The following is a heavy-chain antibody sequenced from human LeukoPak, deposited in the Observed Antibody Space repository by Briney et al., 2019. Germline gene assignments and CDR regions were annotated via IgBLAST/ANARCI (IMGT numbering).Heavy chain of an antibody. CDR2: VKPHTGGT. V-gene: IGHV1-2*02. CDR3: ARPDCSGGSCHDYFDY. D-gene: IGHD2-15*01. CDR1: GYTFTGYY. J-gene: IGHJ4*02. Sequence: ASVKLSCKSSGYTFTGYYMHWVRQAPGQGLEWMGWVKPHTGGTNYAQKFQSMVTMTRDTSITTAYMEMSGLKSDDTAVYYCARPDCSGGSCHDYFDYWGQGTLVTASS.